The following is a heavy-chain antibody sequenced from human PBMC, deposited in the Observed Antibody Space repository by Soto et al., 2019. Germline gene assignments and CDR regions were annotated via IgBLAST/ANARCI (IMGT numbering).Heavy chain of an antibody. V-gene: IGHV3-74*01. J-gene: IGHJ4*02. Sequence: GSLRLSCSASGFTFSNYWMHWVRQGPGKGLVWVARLNIDGSTRNYADSVKGRFTISRDNAQNTLFLQMNSLSAEDTAVYNCERGGHYEGVSYPPGEFDYWGQGPLVTVSS. D-gene: IGHD3-16*01. CDR2: LNIDGSTR. CDR1: GFTFSNYW. CDR3: ERGGHYEGVSYPPGEFDY.